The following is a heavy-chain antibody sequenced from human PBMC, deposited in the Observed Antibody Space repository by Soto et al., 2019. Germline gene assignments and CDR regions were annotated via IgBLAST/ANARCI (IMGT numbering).Heavy chain of an antibody. J-gene: IGHJ4*02. V-gene: IGHV1-18*01. D-gene: IGHD3-16*02. CDR3: ARVLKGYYDYIWGSYRYTIFDY. CDR2: ISAYNGNT. Sequence: ASVKVSCKASGYTFTSYGISWVRQAPGQGLEWMGWISAYNGNTNYAQKLQGRVTMTTDTSTRTAYMELRSLRSDDTAVYYCARVLKGYYDYIWGSYRYTIFDYWGQGTLVTVSS. CDR1: GYTFTSYG.